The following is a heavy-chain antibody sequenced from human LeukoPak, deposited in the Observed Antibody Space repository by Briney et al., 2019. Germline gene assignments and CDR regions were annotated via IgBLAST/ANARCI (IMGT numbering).Heavy chain of an antibody. CDR3: ARDSISSGWQGLDAFDI. V-gene: IGHV1-18*04. CDR2: ISAYNGNT. D-gene: IGHD6-19*01. Sequence: ASVKVSCKASGYTFTSYGISWVRQAPGQGLEWMGWISAYNGNTNYAQKLQGRVTMTTDTSTSTAYMELRSLRSDDTAVYYCARDSISSGWQGLDAFDIWGQGTMVTVSS. CDR1: GYTFTSYG. J-gene: IGHJ3*02.